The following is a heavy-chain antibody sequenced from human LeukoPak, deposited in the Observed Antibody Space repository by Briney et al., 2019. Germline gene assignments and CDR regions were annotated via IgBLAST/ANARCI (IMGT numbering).Heavy chain of an antibody. Sequence: SETLSLTCTVSGGSLSSYYWSWLRQPAGKGLEGIGRIYTSGSTKYNPSLTSRVTMSLDTSKNQFSLKLSSVTAADTAVYYCARGGASTTSDYYYYYYGMDVWGQGTTVTVSS. CDR3: ARGGASTTSDYYYYYYGMDV. D-gene: IGHD2-2*01. CDR2: IYTSGST. V-gene: IGHV4-4*07. J-gene: IGHJ6*02. CDR1: GGSLSSYY.